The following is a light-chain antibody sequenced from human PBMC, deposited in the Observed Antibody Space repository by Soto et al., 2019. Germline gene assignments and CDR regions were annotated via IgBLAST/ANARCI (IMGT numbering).Light chain of an antibody. CDR3: SSYTVSSTYV. CDR2: DVS. V-gene: IGLV2-14*01. J-gene: IGLJ1*01. Sequence: QSALSQPASVSGSPGQSITMSCTGTSRDVGSYNYVSWYQQHPGKAPKLMIYDVSNRPSGVSNRFSGSKSGNTASLTISGLQAEDEADYYCSSYTVSSTYVFGTGTKVTVL. CDR1: SRDVGSYNY.